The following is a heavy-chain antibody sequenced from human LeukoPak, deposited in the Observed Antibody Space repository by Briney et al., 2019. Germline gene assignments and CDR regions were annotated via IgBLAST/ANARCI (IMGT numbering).Heavy chain of an antibody. D-gene: IGHD6-19*01. V-gene: IGHV3-53*01. CDR1: GFTVSSNY. Sequence: GGSLRLSCAASGFTVSSNYMTWVRQAPGKGLQWVSVIYAGGNAYYADSVKGRFTISRDNSKNTVYLQMNSLRVEDTAIYYCARALGSGITKSGYDAFDMWGQGTMVTVSS. CDR3: ARALGSGITKSGYDAFDM. J-gene: IGHJ3*02. CDR2: IYAGGNA.